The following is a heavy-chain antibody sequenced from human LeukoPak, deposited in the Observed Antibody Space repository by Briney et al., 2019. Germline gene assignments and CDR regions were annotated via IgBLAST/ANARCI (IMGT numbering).Heavy chain of an antibody. V-gene: IGHV3-48*01. CDR1: GFTFSSYE. CDR2: ISSSSSTI. Sequence: QAGGSLRLSCAASGFTFSSYEMNWVRQAPGKGLEWVSYISSSSSTIYYADSVKGRFTISRDNAKNSLYLQMNSLRAEDTAVYYCARENIMTTFENWGQGTLVTVSS. J-gene: IGHJ4*02. D-gene: IGHD3-16*01. CDR3: ARENIMTTFEN.